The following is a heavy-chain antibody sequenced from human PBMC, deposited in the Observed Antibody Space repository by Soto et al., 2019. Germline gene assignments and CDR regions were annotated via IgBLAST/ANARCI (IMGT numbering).Heavy chain of an antibody. CDR2: ISYDGSIT. Sequence: GGSLRLSCAVSGFPFSSYAIHWVRQTPGKGLEWVAVISYDGSITCYSDSVKGRFTISRYTPTNTVYLQLNGLRGDDTAVYFCSRPPRDLLTCYSAYLDYWGQGTLVTVSS. J-gene: IGHJ4*02. CDR3: SRPPRDLLTCYSAYLDY. D-gene: IGHD3-9*01. V-gene: IGHV3-30-3*01. CDR1: GFPFSSYA.